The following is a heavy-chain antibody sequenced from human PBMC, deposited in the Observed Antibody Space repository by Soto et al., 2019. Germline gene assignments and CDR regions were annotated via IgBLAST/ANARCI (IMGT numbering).Heavy chain of an antibody. CDR2: IRSNTAVT. V-gene: IGHV3-23*01. D-gene: IGHD2-15*01. CDR3: AKASDGGWPYYFDS. J-gene: IGHJ4*02. CDR1: GFTFSDYA. Sequence: GSLRLSCAATGFTFSDYAMNWVRQAPGKGLEWVAAIRSNTAVTHYADSMRDRFTISRVNSANTIFLQMNSLRVEDSAVYFCAKASDGGWPYYFDSWGQGALVTVSS.